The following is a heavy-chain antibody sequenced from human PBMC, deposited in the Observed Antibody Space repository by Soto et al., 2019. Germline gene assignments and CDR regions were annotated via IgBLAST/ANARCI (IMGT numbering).Heavy chain of an antibody. V-gene: IGHV3-30*18. CDR3: AKGRGDYGVSYGMDV. CDR1: GFTFSSCG. CDR2: ISYDGSNK. Sequence: GGSLRLSCAASGFTFSSCGMHWVRQAPGKGLEWVVVISYDGSNKYYADSVKGRFTISRDNSKNTLYLQMNSLRAEDTAVYYCAKGRGDYGVSYGMDVWGQGTTVTVSS. D-gene: IGHD4-17*01. J-gene: IGHJ6*02.